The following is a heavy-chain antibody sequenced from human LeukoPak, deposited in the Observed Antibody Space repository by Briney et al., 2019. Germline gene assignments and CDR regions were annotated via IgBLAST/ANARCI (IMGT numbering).Heavy chain of an antibody. CDR1: GYTFTSYY. CDR2: INPSGGST. V-gene: IGHV1-46*01. CDR3: ARGWGYYGSGNAFDI. J-gene: IGHJ3*02. D-gene: IGHD3-10*01. Sequence: ASVKVSCKASGYTFTSYYMHWVRQAPGQGLEWMGLINPSGGSTSYAQKFQGRVTMTRDTSTSTVYMELSSLRSEDTAVYYCARGWGYYGSGNAFDIWGQGTMVTVSS.